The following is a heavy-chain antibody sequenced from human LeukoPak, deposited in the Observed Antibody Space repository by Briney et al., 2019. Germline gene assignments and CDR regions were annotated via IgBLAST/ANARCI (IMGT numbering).Heavy chain of an antibody. CDR1: GFTFSSYA. CDR2: ISYDGSNK. V-gene: IGHV3-30-3*01. D-gene: IGHD3-3*01. Sequence: GGSLRLSCAASGFTFSSYAMHWVRQAPGKGLEWVAVISYDGSNKYYADSVKGRFTISRDNSKNTLYLQMNGLRAEDTAVYYCARAKAIFGVVPYYYYGMDVWGQGTTVTVSS. CDR3: ARAKAIFGVVPYYYYGMDV. J-gene: IGHJ6*02.